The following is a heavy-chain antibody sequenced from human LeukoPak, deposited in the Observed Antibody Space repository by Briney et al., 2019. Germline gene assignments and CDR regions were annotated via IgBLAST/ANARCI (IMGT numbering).Heavy chain of an antibody. CDR1: GGTFSSYA. D-gene: IGHD2/OR15-2a*01. Sequence: GASVKVSCKASGGTFSSYAISWVRQAPGQGLEWMGRIIPILGIANYAQKFQGRVTITADKSTSTAYMELSSLRSGDTAVYYCSLSNMQSKGPFDYWGQGTLVTVSS. V-gene: IGHV1-69*04. CDR2: IIPILGIA. J-gene: IGHJ4*02. CDR3: SLSNMQSKGPFDY.